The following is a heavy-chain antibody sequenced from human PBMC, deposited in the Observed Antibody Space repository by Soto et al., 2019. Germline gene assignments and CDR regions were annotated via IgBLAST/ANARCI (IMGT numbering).Heavy chain of an antibody. J-gene: IGHJ4*02. CDR2: INHSGST. CDR1: GGSFSGYY. Sequence: QVQLQQWGAGLLKPSETLSLTCAVYGGSFSGYYWSWIRQPPGKGLEWIGEINHSGSTNYNPSLKSRVTISVDTSKNQFSLKLSSVTAADTAVYYCARGSLWFGELLYDYWGQGTLVAVSS. V-gene: IGHV4-34*01. D-gene: IGHD3-10*01. CDR3: ARGSLWFGELLYDY.